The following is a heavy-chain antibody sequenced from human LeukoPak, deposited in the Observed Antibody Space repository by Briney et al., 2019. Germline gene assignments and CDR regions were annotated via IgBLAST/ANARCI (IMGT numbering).Heavy chain of an antibody. J-gene: IGHJ5*02. CDR2: IYYSGST. CDR1: GGSIRSSYYY. V-gene: IGHV4-31*03. Sequence: SETLSLTCTVSGGSIRSSYYYWSWIRQHPGKGLEWIGYIYYSGSTYYNPSLKSRVTISVDTSKNQFSLKLSSVTAADTAVYYCARVAHGGWFDPWGQGTLVTVSS. D-gene: IGHD4-23*01. CDR3: ARVAHGGWFDP.